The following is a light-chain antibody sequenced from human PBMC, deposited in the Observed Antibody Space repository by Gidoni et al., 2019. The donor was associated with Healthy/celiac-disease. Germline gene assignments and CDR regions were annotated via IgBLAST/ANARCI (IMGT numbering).Light chain of an antibody. CDR1: QSVSSSY. CDR3: QQYGSSFMYT. Sequence: EIVLTQSPGTLSLSPGERATLSCRASQSVSSSYLAWYQQKLGQAPRLLIYGASSRATGIPDRFSGSGSGTDFTLTISRLEPEDFAVYYCQQYGSSFMYTFGQXTKLEIK. CDR2: GAS. J-gene: IGKJ2*01. V-gene: IGKV3-20*01.